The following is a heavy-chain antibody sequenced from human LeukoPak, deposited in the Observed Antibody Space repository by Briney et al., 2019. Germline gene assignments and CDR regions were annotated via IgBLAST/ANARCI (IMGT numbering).Heavy chain of an antibody. CDR2: IIPTFGTA. CDR1: GGTFSSYA. Sequence: SVKVSCKASGGTFSSYAISWVRQAPGQGLEWMGRIIPTFGTANYAQKFQGRVTITTDESTSTAYMELSSLRSEDTAVYYCAREGIRGIAAAGPIDYWGQGTLVTVSS. J-gene: IGHJ4*02. V-gene: IGHV1-69*05. D-gene: IGHD6-13*01. CDR3: AREGIRGIAAAGPIDY.